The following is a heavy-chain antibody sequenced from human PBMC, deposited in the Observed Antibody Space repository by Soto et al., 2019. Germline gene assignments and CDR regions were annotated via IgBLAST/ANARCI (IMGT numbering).Heavy chain of an antibody. D-gene: IGHD1-26*01. CDR1: GYTFTSYY. Sequence: GASVKVSCKASGYTFTSYYMHWVRQAPGQGLEWMGIINPSGGSTSYAQKFQGRVTMTRDTSTSTVYMELSSLRSEDTAVYYCARDRSNGPWVVGATDGTYQDYYYYGMDVWGQGTTVTVSS. J-gene: IGHJ6*02. V-gene: IGHV1-46*01. CDR2: INPSGGST. CDR3: ARDRSNGPWVVGATDGTYQDYYYYGMDV.